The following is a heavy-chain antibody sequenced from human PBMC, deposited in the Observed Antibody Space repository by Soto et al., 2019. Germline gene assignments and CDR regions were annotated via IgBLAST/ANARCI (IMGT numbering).Heavy chain of an antibody. D-gene: IGHD3-22*01. V-gene: IGHV3-7*01. CDR2: IKPDGSEL. J-gene: IGHJ5*02. CDR1: GFIFSSSW. Sequence: GGSLRLSCAASGFIFSSSWMTWVRQAPGKGLEWVANIKPDGSELYYGDSVKGRFTISRDNARNSLFLQMNSLRGEDTAVYYCARSGLALPYSASHWFDPWGHGTLVTVSS. CDR3: ARSGLALPYSASHWFDP.